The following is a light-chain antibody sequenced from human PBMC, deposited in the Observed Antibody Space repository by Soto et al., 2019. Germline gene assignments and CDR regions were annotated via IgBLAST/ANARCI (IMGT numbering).Light chain of an antibody. J-gene: IGKJ3*01. Sequence: DIQMTQSPSTLSASVGDRVTITCRASQTISSWLAWYQQKPGKAPKRLIYDASSLGRGVPSRFSGSGSGTAFTLTISSLQPYDFATYYGQQYSTFGPGTKVDIK. CDR2: DAS. CDR1: QTISSW. V-gene: IGKV1-5*01. CDR3: QQYST.